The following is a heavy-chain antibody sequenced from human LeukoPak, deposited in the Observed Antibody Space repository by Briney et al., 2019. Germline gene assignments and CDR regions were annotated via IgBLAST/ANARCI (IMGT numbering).Heavy chain of an antibody. D-gene: IGHD2-21*02. Sequence: PGGSLRLSCAASGFTFSTYAMSWIRQAPGKGLEWVSAISVSGGSTYYADSVKGRFTISRDNSKNTLYLQKNSLRAEETAVYYCAKERSRGGDCLDYWGQGTLVTVSS. J-gene: IGHJ4*02. V-gene: IGHV3-23*01. CDR1: GFTFSTYA. CDR2: ISVSGGST. CDR3: AKERSRGGDCLDY.